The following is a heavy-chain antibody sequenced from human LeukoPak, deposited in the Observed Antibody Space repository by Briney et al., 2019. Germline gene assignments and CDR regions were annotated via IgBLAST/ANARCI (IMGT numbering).Heavy chain of an antibody. V-gene: IGHV1-2*02. CDR1: GYTFTGYY. CDR2: INPNSGGT. D-gene: IGHD4-11*01. CDR3: ARDRHDYSNYGGSDY. J-gene: IGHJ4*02. Sequence: GASVKASCKASGYTFTGYYMHWVRQAPGQGLEWMGWINPNSGGTNYAQKFQGRVTMTRDTSISTAYMELSRLRSDDTAVYYCARDRHDYSNYGGSDYWGQGTLVTVSS.